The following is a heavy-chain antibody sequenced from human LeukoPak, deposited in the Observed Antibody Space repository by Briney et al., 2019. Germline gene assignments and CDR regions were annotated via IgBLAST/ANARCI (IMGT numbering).Heavy chain of an antibody. V-gene: IGHV4-59*01. Sequence: SETLSLTCTVSGGSISSYYWSWIRQPPGKGLEWIGYIYYSGSTNYNPSLRSRVTISVDTSKNQFSLKLSSVTAADTAVYYCARVSSMVRGVIITDGWAFDIWGQGTMVTVSS. CDR3: ARVSSMVRGVIITDGWAFDI. D-gene: IGHD3-10*01. CDR1: GGSISSYY. CDR2: IYYSGST. J-gene: IGHJ3*02.